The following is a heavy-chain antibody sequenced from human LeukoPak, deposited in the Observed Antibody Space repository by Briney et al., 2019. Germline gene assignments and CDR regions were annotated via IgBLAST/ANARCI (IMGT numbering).Heavy chain of an antibody. D-gene: IGHD3-3*02. CDR3: ARVKRAHFYYYGMDV. CDR2: INHSGST. CDR1: GGSFSGYY. V-gene: IGHV4-34*01. Sequence: RTSETLSLTCAVYGGSFSGYYWSWIRQPPGKGLEWIGEINHSGSTNYNPSLKSRVTISVDMSKNQFSLKLSSVTAADTAVYYCARVKRAHFYYYGMDVWGQGTTVTVSS. J-gene: IGHJ6*02.